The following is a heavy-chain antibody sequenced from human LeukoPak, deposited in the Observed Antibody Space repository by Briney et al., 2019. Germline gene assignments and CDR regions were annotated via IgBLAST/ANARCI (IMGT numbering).Heavy chain of an antibody. CDR2: INPSDGST. D-gene: IGHD6-13*01. CDR1: GYTFTSYY. CDR3: ARAAAGTGAFDI. V-gene: IGHV1-46*01. Sequence: ASVKVSCKASGYTFTSYYMHWVRQAPGQGLEWMGIINPSDGSTNYAQKFQGRVTMTRDMSTSTVYMELSSLRSEDTAVYYCARAAAGTGAFDIWGQGTMVTVCS. J-gene: IGHJ3*02.